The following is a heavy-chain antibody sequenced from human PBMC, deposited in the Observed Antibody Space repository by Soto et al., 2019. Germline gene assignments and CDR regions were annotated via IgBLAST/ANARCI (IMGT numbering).Heavy chain of an antibody. J-gene: IGHJ3*02. CDR3: AIRRLDFYAFDI. V-gene: IGHV1-69*02. Sequence: ASVKVSCKASGGTFSSYTISWVRQAPGQGFEWMGRIIPILGIANYAQKFQGRVTITADKSTSTAYMELSSLRSEDTAVYYCAIRRLDFYAFDIWGQGTMVTVSS. CDR2: IIPILGIA. CDR1: GGTFSSYT. D-gene: IGHD3-3*01.